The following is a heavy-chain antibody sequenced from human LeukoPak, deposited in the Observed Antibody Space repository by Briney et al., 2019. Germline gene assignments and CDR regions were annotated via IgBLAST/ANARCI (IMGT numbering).Heavy chain of an antibody. CDR3: AKDGIRYFDWLKDYYYYYMDV. D-gene: IGHD3-9*01. Sequence: ASVKVSCKASGYTFTSYGISWVRQAPGQGLEWMGWISAYNGNTNYAQKLQGRVTMTTDTSTSTAYMALRSLRSDDTAAFYRAKDGIRYFDWLKDYYYYYMDVWGKGTTVTDSS. J-gene: IGHJ6*03. V-gene: IGHV1-18*01. CDR1: GYTFTSYG. CDR2: ISAYNGNT.